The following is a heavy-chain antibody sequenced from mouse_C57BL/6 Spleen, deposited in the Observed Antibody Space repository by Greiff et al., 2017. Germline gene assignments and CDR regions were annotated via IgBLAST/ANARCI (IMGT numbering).Heavy chain of an antibody. CDR1: GFTFSDYY. V-gene: IGHV5-16*01. J-gene: IGHJ4*01. CDR3: ARDQGYAMDY. Sequence: EVKLLESEGGLVQPGSSMKLSCTASGFTFSDYYMAWVRQVPVTGLEWVANINYDGSSTYYLDPLKSRFIISRDNAKNILYLQMSSLKSEDTATYYCARDQGYAMDYWGQGTSVTVSS. CDR2: INYDGSST.